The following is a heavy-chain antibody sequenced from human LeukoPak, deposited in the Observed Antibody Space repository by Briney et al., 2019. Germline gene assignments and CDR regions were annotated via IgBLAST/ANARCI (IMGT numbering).Heavy chain of an antibody. D-gene: IGHD1-1*01. CDR3: ARAPKVVQLERLGAEFDY. V-gene: IGHV3-30*02. J-gene: IGHJ4*02. CDR1: GFTFSSYG. Sequence: GGSLRLSCAASGFTFSSYGMHWVRQAPGKGLEWVAYIQYDGSNEQYADSVKGRFSISRDSSKNILYLQMNSLRSEDTAVYYCARAPKVVQLERLGAEFDYWGQGTLVTVSS. CDR2: IQYDGSNE.